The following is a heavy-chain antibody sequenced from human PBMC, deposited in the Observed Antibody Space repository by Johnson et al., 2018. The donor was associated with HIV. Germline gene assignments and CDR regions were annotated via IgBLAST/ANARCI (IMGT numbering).Heavy chain of an antibody. D-gene: IGHD5-18*01. CDR2: INWNSGSI. J-gene: IGHJ3*02. CDR3: AREVGIQLWSSDAFDI. V-gene: IGHV3-20*04. CDR1: GFTFDDYG. Sequence: EQLVESGGGVVRPGGSLRLSCAAPGFTFDDYGMSWVRQAPGKGLEWVSGINWNSGSIGQADSVKGRFTISRDNAKNSLYLQMNSLRAEDTALYYCAREVGIQLWSSDAFDIWGQGTMVTVSS.